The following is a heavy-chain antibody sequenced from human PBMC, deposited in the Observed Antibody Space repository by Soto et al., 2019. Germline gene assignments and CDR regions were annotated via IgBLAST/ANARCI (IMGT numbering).Heavy chain of an antibody. J-gene: IGHJ4*02. CDR2: INHSGRT. Sequence: SEALSLTCAVYGGSFRGYYWSWIRQPPGKGLEWIGEINHSGRTHYNPSLKSRLTMSIDTSKTQFSLKLGSLTAADSAVYYCARSSHLGDLSLGDWGQGTLVTVSS. V-gene: IGHV4-34*01. CDR3: ARSSHLGDLSLGD. D-gene: IGHD3-16*02. CDR1: GGSFRGYY.